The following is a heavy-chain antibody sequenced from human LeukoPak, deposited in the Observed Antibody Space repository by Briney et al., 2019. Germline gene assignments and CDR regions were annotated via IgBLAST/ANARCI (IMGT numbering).Heavy chain of an antibody. J-gene: IGHJ3*02. CDR3: AKGGSLWLSNDDAFNI. D-gene: IGHD3-22*01. CDR1: GFSFDDYA. CDR2: INWNSGSI. V-gene: IGHV3-9*01. Sequence: PGGSLRLSCAASGFSFDDYAMHWVRQAPGKGLEWVSGINWNSGSIDYAESVKGRFTISRDNSKNTLYLQMNSLRAEDTAVYYCAKGGSLWLSNDDAFNIWGQGTMVTVSS.